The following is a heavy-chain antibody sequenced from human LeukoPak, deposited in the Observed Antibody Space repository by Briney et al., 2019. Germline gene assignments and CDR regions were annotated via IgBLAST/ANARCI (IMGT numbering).Heavy chain of an antibody. D-gene: IGHD2-2*01. CDR2: INSDGSST. CDR1: GFTFSSYW. J-gene: IGHJ4*02. CDR3: AKGDCSSPSCYWENYFDY. V-gene: IGHV3-74*01. Sequence: GGSLRLSCAASGFTFSSYWMHWVRQAPGKGLVWVSRINSDGSSTSYADSVKGRFTISRDNAKNTLYLQMSSLRAEDTAVYYCAKGDCSSPSCYWENYFDYWGQGTLVTVSS.